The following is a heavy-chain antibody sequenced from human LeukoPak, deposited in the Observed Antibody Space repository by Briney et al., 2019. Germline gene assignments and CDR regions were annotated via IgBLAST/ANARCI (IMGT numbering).Heavy chain of an antibody. CDR1: DYTFTSYG. V-gene: IGHV1-18*01. D-gene: IGHD4-17*01. CDR3: AREPYRDYLFLDY. Sequence: ASVKVSCKASDYTFTSYGISWVRQAPGQGLEWMGWISAYNGNTNYAEKLQGRVTMTTDTSTSTAYMELRSLRSDDPAVYYCAREPYRDYLFLDYLGQGTLVTVSS. J-gene: IGHJ4*02. CDR2: ISAYNGNT.